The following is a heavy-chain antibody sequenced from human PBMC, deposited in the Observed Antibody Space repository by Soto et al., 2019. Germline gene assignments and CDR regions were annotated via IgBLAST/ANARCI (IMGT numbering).Heavy chain of an antibody. CDR1: GGSISSYY. CDR2: IYYSGST. CDR3: ERVIPANYDFWSGRYNWFDP. J-gene: IGHJ5*02. Sequence: SETLSLTCTVSGGSISSYYWSWIRQPPGKGLEWIGYIYYSGSTNYNPSLKSRVTISVDTSKNQFSLKLSSVTAADTAVYYCERVIPANYDFWSGRYNWFDPWGQGTLVTVSS. D-gene: IGHD3-3*01. V-gene: IGHV4-59*01.